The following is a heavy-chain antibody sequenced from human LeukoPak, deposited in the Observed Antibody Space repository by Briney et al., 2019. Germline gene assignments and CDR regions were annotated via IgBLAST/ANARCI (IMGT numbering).Heavy chain of an antibody. Sequence: SETLSLTCTVSGGSISSYYWSWIRQPPGKGLEWIGYIYYSGSTNYNPSLKSRVTISVDTSKNQFPLKLSSVTAADTAVYYCARQQLSQLYYFDYWGQGTLVTVSS. J-gene: IGHJ4*02. V-gene: IGHV4-59*01. CDR3: ARQQLSQLYYFDY. CDR1: GGSISSYY. D-gene: IGHD6-13*01. CDR2: IYYSGST.